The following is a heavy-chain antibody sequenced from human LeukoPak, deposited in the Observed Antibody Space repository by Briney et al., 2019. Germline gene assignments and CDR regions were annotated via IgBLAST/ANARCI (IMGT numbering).Heavy chain of an antibody. V-gene: IGHV4-59*08. CDR1: GGSISGYY. Sequence: PSETLSLTCTVSGGSISGYYWSWIRQAPGKELEWIGYIFYSGNTRYNPSLKSRVTISIDTPKNQFSLRLSSVTAADSAVYYCARQSNDYSDYTFESRGQGTLVTVSS. CDR2: IFYSGNT. J-gene: IGHJ4*02. D-gene: IGHD4-11*01. CDR3: ARQSNDYSDYTFES.